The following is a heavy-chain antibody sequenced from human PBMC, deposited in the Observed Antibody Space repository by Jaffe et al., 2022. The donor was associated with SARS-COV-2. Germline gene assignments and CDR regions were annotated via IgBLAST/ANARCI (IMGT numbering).Heavy chain of an antibody. D-gene: IGHD3-16*01. CDR1: GFTFDDYA. CDR2: ISWNSGSI. J-gene: IGHJ6*02. V-gene: IGHV3-9*01. CDR3: AKDIGGRGLYYYYGMDV. Sequence: EVQLVESGGGLVQPGRSLRLSCAASGFTFDDYAMHWVRQAPGKGLEWVSGISWNSGSIGYADSVKGRFTISRDNAKNSLYLQMNSLRAEDTALYYCAKDIGGRGLYYYYGMDVWGQGTTVTVSS.